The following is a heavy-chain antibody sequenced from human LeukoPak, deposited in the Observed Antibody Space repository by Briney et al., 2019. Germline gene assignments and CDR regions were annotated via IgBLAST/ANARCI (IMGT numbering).Heavy chain of an antibody. J-gene: IGHJ6*02. CDR3: ARSGYCSGDRCYYYYGLDV. CDR2: INSNGGST. Sequence: GESLRLSCAASGFNFDDFGMSWVRQAPGKGLEWVSGINSNGGSTGYADSVKGRFTISRDNAKNCLYLQMNSLRAEDTALYYCARSGYCSGDRCYYYYGLDVWGQGTTVTVSS. CDR1: GFNFDDFG. V-gene: IGHV3-20*04. D-gene: IGHD2-15*01.